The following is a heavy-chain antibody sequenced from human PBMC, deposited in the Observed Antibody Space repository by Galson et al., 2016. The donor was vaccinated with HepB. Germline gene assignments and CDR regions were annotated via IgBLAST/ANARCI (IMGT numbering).Heavy chain of an antibody. D-gene: IGHD3-10*01. CDR2: ISAYNGHT. CDR3: ARLEGFGDPFDY. CDR1: GYTFTSYG. J-gene: IGHJ4*02. V-gene: IGHV1-18*01. Sequence: SVKVSCKASGYTFTSYGISWVRQAPGQGLEWMGWISAYNGHTSSAQKFQGRVTMTTDTSTNTAFLELSSLISDDTAVYYCARLEGFGDPFDYWGQGTLVTVSS.